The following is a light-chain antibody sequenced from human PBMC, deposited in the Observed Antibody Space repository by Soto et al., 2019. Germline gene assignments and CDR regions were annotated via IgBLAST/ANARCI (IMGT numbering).Light chain of an antibody. J-gene: IGLJ2*01. V-gene: IGLV2-8*01. CDR1: SSDVGAYDY. Sequence: QSALTQPPSASGSPGQSVTISCTGTSSDVGAYDYVSWYQQHPGKAPKLIIYEVSKRPSGVPDRFSGFKSGNTASLTVSGLQAEDEADYYCSSYEGSKNVVFGGGTKVTVL. CDR3: SSYEGSKNVV. CDR2: EVS.